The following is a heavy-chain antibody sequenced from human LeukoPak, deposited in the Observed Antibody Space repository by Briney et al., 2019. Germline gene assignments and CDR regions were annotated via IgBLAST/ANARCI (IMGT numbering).Heavy chain of an antibody. D-gene: IGHD1-26*01. CDR2: IIPILGTA. Sequence: SVKVSCKASGGTFSSYAISWVRQAPGQGLEWMGGIIPILGTANYAQKFQGRVTITADESTSTAYMELSSLRSEDTAVYYCARDGGGGATYVSCWGQGTLVTVSS. CDR1: GGTFSSYA. CDR3: ARDGGGGATYVSC. V-gene: IGHV1-69*13. J-gene: IGHJ4*02.